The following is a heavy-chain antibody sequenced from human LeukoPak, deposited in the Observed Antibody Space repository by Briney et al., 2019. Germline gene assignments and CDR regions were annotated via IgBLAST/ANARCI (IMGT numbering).Heavy chain of an antibody. D-gene: IGHD3-16*01. V-gene: IGHV3-23*01. CDR2: ISDSGGST. Sequence: PGGSLRLSCAASGFTFNSYDMSWVRQAPGKGLEWVSAISDSGGSTSYTDSVKGRFTISRDNSKNTLYLQMNSLRAEDTAVYYCAKRPTAYGAFDIWGQGTMVTVSS. J-gene: IGHJ3*02. CDR3: AKRPTAYGAFDI. CDR1: GFTFNSYD.